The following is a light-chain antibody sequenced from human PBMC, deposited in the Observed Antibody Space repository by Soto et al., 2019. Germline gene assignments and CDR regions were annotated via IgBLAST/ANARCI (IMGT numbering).Light chain of an antibody. CDR1: SSDVGGYNS. V-gene: IGLV2-14*01. Sequence: QSVLTQPASVSGSPGQSITISCTGTSSDVGGYNSVSWYQQHPDKAPKVMIYGVSNRPSGVSNRFSASKSGNTASLTISGLQAEDEADYYCSSHTGGASWVFGGGTKLTVL. CDR3: SSHTGGASWV. CDR2: GVS. J-gene: IGLJ3*02.